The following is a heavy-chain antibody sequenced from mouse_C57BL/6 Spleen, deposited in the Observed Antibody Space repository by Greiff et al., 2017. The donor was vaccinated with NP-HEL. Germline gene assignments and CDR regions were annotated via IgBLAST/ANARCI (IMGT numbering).Heavy chain of an antibody. CDR1: GFSLTSYG. CDR3: ARSGGSSYTPFAY. D-gene: IGHD1-1*01. J-gene: IGHJ3*01. Sequence: QVQLQQSGPGLVQPSQSLSITCTVSGFSLTSYGVHWVRQSPGKGLEWLGVIWSGGSTGYNAAFISRLSISKDNSKSQVFFKMNSLQADDTAIYYCARSGGSSYTPFAYWGQGTLVTVSA. CDR2: IWSGGST. V-gene: IGHV2-2*01.